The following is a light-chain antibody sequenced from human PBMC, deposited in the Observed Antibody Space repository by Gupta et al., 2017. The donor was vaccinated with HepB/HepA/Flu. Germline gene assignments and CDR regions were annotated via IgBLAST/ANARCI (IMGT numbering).Light chain of an antibody. J-gene: IGLJ2*01. CDR1: SSDVGSYNL. CDR2: EVS. Sequence: SALPQPASVSGSPGQSITIPCTGTSSDVGSYNLVSWYQQHPGKAPKLMIYEVSKRAAGVANRFSGSKSGNTASLTISGLQAEDEADYYCCSYAGSSTFVFGGGTKLTVL. CDR3: CSYAGSSTFV. V-gene: IGLV2-23*02.